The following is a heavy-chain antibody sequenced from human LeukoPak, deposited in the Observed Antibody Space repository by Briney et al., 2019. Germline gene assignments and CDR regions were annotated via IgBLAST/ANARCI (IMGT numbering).Heavy chain of an antibody. V-gene: IGHV3-23*01. J-gene: IGHJ5*02. CDR1: GFTFSNYA. CDR2: ISGSGDNT. CDR3: AKAGPHRYGDWFDP. Sequence: GGSLRLSCAASGFTFSNYAMSWVRQAPGKGLEWVSAISGSGDNTHYADSVKGRFTISRDLSKNTLYLQLNSLRAEDTALYYCAKAGPHRYGDWFDPWGQGTLVTVSS. D-gene: IGHD4/OR15-4a*01.